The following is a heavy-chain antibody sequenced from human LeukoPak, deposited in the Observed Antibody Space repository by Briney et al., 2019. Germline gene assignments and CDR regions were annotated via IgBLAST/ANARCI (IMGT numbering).Heavy chain of an antibody. V-gene: IGHV3-21*01. J-gene: IGHJ3*02. CDR2: ISSSSSYI. D-gene: IGHD3-16*01. CDR3: ARGGGDAFDI. Sequence: GGSLRLSCAASGFTFSSYSMNWVRQAPGKGLEWVSSISSSSSYIYYADSVKGRFTISRDNVKNSLYLQMNSLRAEDTAVYYCARGGGDAFDIWGQGTMVTVSS. CDR1: GFTFSSYS.